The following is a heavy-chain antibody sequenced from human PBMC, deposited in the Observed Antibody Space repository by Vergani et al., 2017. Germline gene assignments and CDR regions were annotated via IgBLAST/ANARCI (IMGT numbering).Heavy chain of an antibody. CDR3: ARDAWIQLWPGDYYYYYYMDV. J-gene: IGHJ6*03. CDR2: ISYDGSNK. Sequence: QVQLVESGGGVVQPGRSLRLSCAASGFTFSSYAMHWVRQAPGKGLEWVAVISYDGSNKYYADSVKGRFTISRDNFKNTLYLQMNSLRAEDTAVYYCARDAWIQLWPGDYYYYYYMDVWGKGTTVTVSS. D-gene: IGHD5-18*01. V-gene: IGHV3-30-3*01. CDR1: GFTFSSYA.